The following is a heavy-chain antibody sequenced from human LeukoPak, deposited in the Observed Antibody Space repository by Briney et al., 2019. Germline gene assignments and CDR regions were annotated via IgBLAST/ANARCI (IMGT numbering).Heavy chain of an antibody. Sequence: SETLSLTCAVSGYSISSGYYWGWIRQPPGKGLEWIGSIYHSGSTYYNPSLKSRVTISVDTSKNQFSLKLSSVTAADTPVYYCARDRPHDMITFGGVISPPDAFDIWGQGTMVTVS. CDR1: GYSISSGYY. CDR3: ARDRPHDMITFGGVISPPDAFDI. V-gene: IGHV4-38-2*02. J-gene: IGHJ3*02. D-gene: IGHD3-16*02. CDR2: IYHSGST.